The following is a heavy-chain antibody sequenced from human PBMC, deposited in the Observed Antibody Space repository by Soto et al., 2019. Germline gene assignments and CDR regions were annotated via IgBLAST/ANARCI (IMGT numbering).Heavy chain of an antibody. CDR3: VRSPQPTGGIHWYFDV. CDR2: ISYEGVNK. D-gene: IGHD1-1*01. Sequence: QVQLVESGGGVVQPGRSLRLSCAASGFTFNNYGMHWVRQAPGKGLEWVAAISYEGVNKYYVDSVKGRFIISRDNSKITLYVQMNSLRPEDTAVYYCVRSPQPTGGIHWYFDVWGRGTLVTVSS. CDR1: GFTFNNYG. V-gene: IGHV3-30*03. J-gene: IGHJ2*01.